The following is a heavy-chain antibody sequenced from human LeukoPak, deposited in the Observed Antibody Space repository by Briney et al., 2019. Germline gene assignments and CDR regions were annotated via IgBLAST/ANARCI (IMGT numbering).Heavy chain of an antibody. CDR2: FDPEDGET. V-gene: IGHV1-24*01. J-gene: IGHJ3*02. Sequence: ASVKVSCKVSGYTLTELSMHWARQAPGKGLEWMGGFDPEDGETIYAQKFQGRVTMTRDTSTSTVYMELSSLRSEDTAVYYCASLWGRDDYGGNPDGDAFDIWGQGTMVTVSS. CDR3: ASLWGRDDYGGNPDGDAFDI. CDR1: GYTLTELS. D-gene: IGHD4-23*01.